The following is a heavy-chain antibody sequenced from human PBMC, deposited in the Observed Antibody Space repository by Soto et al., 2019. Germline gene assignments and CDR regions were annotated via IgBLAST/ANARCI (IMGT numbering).Heavy chain of an antibody. Sequence: GPSVTVSCKASGGTFSSYAISWVRQAPGQGLEWMGGIIPIFGTANYAQKFQGRVTITADESTSTAYMELSSLRSEDTAVYYCARSGVGENYYYYGMDVWGQGTTVTVSS. D-gene: IGHD3-16*01. V-gene: IGHV1-69*13. CDR2: IIPIFGTA. J-gene: IGHJ6*02. CDR1: GGTFSSYA. CDR3: ARSGVGENYYYYGMDV.